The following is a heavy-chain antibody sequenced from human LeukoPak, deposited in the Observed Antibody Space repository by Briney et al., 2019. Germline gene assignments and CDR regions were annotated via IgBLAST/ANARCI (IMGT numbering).Heavy chain of an antibody. CDR2: IYSSGST. D-gene: IGHD2-15*01. CDR1: GASIGTYY. V-gene: IGHV4-4*07. Sequence: SETLSLICSVSGASIGTYYWNWIRQPAGKGLEWIGRIYSSGSTNYNPSLKSRVTMSVDTSKNQFSLQLNSVTAADTAVYYCARGGRGSGDYYYYYGMDVWGQGTTVTVS. J-gene: IGHJ6*02. CDR3: ARGGRGSGDYYYYYGMDV.